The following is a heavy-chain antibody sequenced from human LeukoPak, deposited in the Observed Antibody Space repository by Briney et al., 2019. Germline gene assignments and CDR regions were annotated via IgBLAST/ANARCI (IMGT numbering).Heavy chain of an antibody. CDR3: ARGGGIAAAGTTYFYY. J-gene: IGHJ4*02. Sequence: SETLSLTCAVYGGSFSGYYWSWIRQPPGKGLEWIGEINHSGSTNYKPSLKSRVTISIDTSKNQFSLNLSSVTAADTAVYYCARGGGIAAAGTTYFYYWGQGTLVTVSS. CDR2: INHSGST. CDR1: GGSFSGYY. V-gene: IGHV4-34*01. D-gene: IGHD6-13*01.